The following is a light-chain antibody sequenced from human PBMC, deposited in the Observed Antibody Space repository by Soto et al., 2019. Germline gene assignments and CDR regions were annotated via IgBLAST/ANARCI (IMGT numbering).Light chain of an antibody. CDR3: QQRADWPIT. CDR2: DAS. CDR1: QSVSGSY. V-gene: IGKV3-11*01. Sequence: EIVLTQSPGTLSLSPGERATLSCRASQSVSGSYLAWYQQKPGQAPRLLIYDASNRATGIPARFSGSGSGTDFTLTISSLEPDDFAVYYCQQRADWPITFGQGTRLEIK. J-gene: IGKJ5*01.